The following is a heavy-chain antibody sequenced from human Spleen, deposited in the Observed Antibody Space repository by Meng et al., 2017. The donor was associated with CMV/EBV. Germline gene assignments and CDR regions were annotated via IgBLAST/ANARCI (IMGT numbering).Heavy chain of an antibody. CDR3: ARGSSSWPIPRSY. CDR1: GGSLSGYY. J-gene: IGHJ4*02. CDR2: INHSGST. V-gene: IGHV4-34*01. D-gene: IGHD6-13*01. Sequence: SETLSLTCAVYGGSLSGYYWSWIRQPPGKGLAWIGEINHSGSTNYNPSLKSRVTISVDTSKNQFSLRLSSVTAADTAVYYCARGSSSWPIPRSYWGQGTLVTVSS.